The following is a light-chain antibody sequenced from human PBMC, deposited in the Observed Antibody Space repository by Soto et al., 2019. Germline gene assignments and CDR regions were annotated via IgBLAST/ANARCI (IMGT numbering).Light chain of an antibody. V-gene: IGLV7-43*01. CDR1: TGAVISGYY. J-gene: IGLJ2*01. CDR2: SIS. Sequence: QAVVTQEPSLTVSPGGTVTLTCASSTGAVISGYYPNWFQQKPGQAPRALIYSISNKHSWTPARFSGSLLGGKAALTLSGVQPEDEAEYYCLLFYGGALSFGGGTKLTVL. CDR3: LLFYGGALS.